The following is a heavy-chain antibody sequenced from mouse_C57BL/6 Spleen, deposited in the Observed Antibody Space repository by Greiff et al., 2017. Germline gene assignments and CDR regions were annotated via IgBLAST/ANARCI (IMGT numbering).Heavy chain of an antibody. CDR1: GFTFSDFY. Sequence: EVKVVESGGGLVQSGRSLRLSCATSGFTFSDFYMEWVRQAPGKGLEWIAASRNKANDYTTEYSASVKGRFIVSRDTSHSILYLQMNALRAEDTAIYYCARDAGGYYVGYFDVWGTGTTVTVSS. J-gene: IGHJ1*03. CDR3: ARDAGGYYVGYFDV. CDR2: SRNKANDYTT. D-gene: IGHD2-3*01. V-gene: IGHV7-1*01.